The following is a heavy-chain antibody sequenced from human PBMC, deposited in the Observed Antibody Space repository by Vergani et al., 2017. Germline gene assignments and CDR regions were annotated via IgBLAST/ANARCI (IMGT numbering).Heavy chain of an antibody. D-gene: IGHD6-19*01. CDR1: GFTFSSYW. CDR2: INSDGSST. CDR3: ARDIYSGIAVAGPIRPNFYYYYYGMDV. Sequence: VQLVESGGGVVQPGRSLRLSCAASGFTFSSYWMHWVRQAPGKGLVWVSRINSDGSSTSYADSVKGRFTISRDNAKNTLYLQMNSLRAEDTAVYYCARDIYSGIAVAGPIRPNFYYYYYGMDVWGQGTTVTVSS. V-gene: IGHV3-74*01. J-gene: IGHJ6*02.